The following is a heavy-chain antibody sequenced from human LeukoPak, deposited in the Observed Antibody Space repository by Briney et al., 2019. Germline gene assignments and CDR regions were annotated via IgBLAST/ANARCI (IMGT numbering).Heavy chain of an antibody. CDR1: GFTFSNYA. D-gene: IGHD3-22*01. J-gene: IGHJ4*02. CDR3: ARDLDSSGYYHVVDS. CDR2: ISDSGGNT. V-gene: IGHV3-23*01. Sequence: GGSLRLSCAASGFTFSNYAMSWVRQAPGKGPEWVSAISDSGGNTYYADSVKGRFTISRDNSKNTLSLHMNSLRAEDTAVYYCARDLDSSGYYHVVDSWGQGALVTVSS.